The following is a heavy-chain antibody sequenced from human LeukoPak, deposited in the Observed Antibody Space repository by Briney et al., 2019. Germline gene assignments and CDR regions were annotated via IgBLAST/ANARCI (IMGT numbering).Heavy chain of an antibody. CDR1: GISFSTYA. J-gene: IGHJ5*01. Sequence: PGGSLRLSCAASGISFSTYAMSWVRQAPGKGLEWVSTINANSGTTSYAASVRGRFTISRDNSKNTLYLQVNTLRADDTATYYCAKTVSGGLAVTADWFHPWGQGTLVVVSS. V-gene: IGHV3-23*01. CDR2: INANSGTT. CDR3: AKTVSGGLAVTADWFHP. D-gene: IGHD6-19*01.